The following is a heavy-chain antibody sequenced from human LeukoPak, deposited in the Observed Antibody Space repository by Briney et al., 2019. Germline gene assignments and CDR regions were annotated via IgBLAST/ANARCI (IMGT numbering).Heavy chain of an antibody. Sequence: PSETLSLTCTVSGGSISSSGYYWGWIRQPPGKGLEWIGSIYYSGSTYYNPSLKSRVTMSEDTSMNQFSLKLSSVTAADTAVYYCARLSGTYYNGYFDCWGQGTLVTVSS. V-gene: IGHV4-39*01. CDR1: GGSISSSGYY. J-gene: IGHJ4*02. CDR3: ARLSGTYYNGYFDC. D-gene: IGHD1-26*01. CDR2: IYYSGST.